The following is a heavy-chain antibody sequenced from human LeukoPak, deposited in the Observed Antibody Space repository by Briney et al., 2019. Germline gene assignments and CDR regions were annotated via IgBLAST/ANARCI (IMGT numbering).Heavy chain of an antibody. D-gene: IGHD3-3*01. Sequence: PGGSLRLSCAASGFTFSSYWMSWVRQAPGKGLEWVANIKQEGSEKYYVDSVKGRFTISRDNAKNSLYLQMNSLRAEDTAVYYCARCTYYDFWSGSGSYYFDYWGQGTLVTVSS. CDR1: GFTFSSYW. J-gene: IGHJ4*02. CDR2: IKQEGSEK. V-gene: IGHV3-7*01. CDR3: ARCTYYDFWSGSGSYYFDY.